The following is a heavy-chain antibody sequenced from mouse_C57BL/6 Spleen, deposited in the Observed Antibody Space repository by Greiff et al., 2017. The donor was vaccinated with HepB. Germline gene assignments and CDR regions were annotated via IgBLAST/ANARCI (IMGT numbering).Heavy chain of an antibody. V-gene: IGHV1-53*01. CDR1: GYTFTSYW. D-gene: IGHD3-1*01. CDR2: INPSNGGT. Sequence: VQLQQSGTELMKPGASVKLSCKASGYTFTSYWMHWVKQRPGQGLEWIGNINPSNGGTNYNEKFKSKATLTVDKSSSTAYMQLSSLTSEDSAVYYCARAGRGYAMDYWGQGTSVTVSS. CDR3: ARAGRGYAMDY. J-gene: IGHJ4*01.